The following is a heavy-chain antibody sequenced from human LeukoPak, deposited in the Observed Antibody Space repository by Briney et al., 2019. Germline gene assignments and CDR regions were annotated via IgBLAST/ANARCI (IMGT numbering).Heavy chain of an antibody. D-gene: IGHD6-13*01. J-gene: IGHJ4*02. Sequence: GRSLRLSCAASGFTFSSYAMSWVRQAPGKGLEWVSAISGSGGSTYYADSVKGRFTISRDNSRNTLYLQVDSLRDEDTAVYYCAKGGIAAAGTLVYWGQGTLVTVSS. CDR1: GFTFSSYA. CDR3: AKGGIAAAGTLVY. CDR2: ISGSGGST. V-gene: IGHV3-23*01.